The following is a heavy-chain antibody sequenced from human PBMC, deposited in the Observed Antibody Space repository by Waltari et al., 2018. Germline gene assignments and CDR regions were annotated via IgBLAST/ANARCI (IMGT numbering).Heavy chain of an antibody. Sequence: QVQLQQWGAGLLKPSETLSLTCAVYGGSFSGYYWSWIRQPPGKGLEWIGEINHSGSTNYNPSLKSRVTISVDTSKNQFSLKLSSVTAADTAVYYCARDLRSYYGSGSPSGMDVWGQGTTVTVSS. CDR3: ARDLRSYYGSGSPSGMDV. J-gene: IGHJ6*02. V-gene: IGHV4-34*01. D-gene: IGHD3-10*01. CDR1: GGSFSGYY. CDR2: INHSGST.